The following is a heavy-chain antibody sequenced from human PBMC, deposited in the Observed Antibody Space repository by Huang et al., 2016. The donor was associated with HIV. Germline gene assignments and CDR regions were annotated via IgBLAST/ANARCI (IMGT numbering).Heavy chain of an antibody. CDR2: ISWNSGSR. Sequence: EVQLVESGGGLVQPGRSLRLSCAASGFIFDDYAMQWVRQAPGKGLEWVSGISWNSGSRGYADSVKGRFTISRDNAKNSLYLQMNSLRAEDTTLYYCAKDVGSGYDLGYYYGMDVWGQGTTVTVSS. CDR1: GFIFDDYA. D-gene: IGHD5-12*01. J-gene: IGHJ6*02. V-gene: IGHV3-9*01. CDR3: AKDVGSGYDLGYYYGMDV.